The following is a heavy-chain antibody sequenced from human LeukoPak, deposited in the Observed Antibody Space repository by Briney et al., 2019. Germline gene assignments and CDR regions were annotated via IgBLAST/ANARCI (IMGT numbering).Heavy chain of an antibody. Sequence: GGSLRLSCAASGFSFTTYAMTWVRQAPGQGLEWVSSISDNVNYKFYADSVKGRFTISRDNSKNTLYLQMNSLRAEDTAVYYCARSRAPYDSSGYYDYWGQGTLVTVSS. V-gene: IGHV3-21*01. CDR1: GFSFTTYA. CDR2: ISDNVNYK. J-gene: IGHJ4*02. D-gene: IGHD3-22*01. CDR3: ARSRAPYDSSGYYDY.